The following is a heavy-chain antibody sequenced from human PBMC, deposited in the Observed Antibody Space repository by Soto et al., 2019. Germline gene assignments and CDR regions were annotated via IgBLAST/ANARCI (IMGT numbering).Heavy chain of an antibody. V-gene: IGHV1-69*01. CDR3: ARDTSHLYSSIWSDAFDI. J-gene: IGHJ3*02. Sequence: QVQLVQSGAEVKKPGSSVKVSCKASGGTFSSYAISWLRQAPGQGLEWMGGIIPIFGTANYAQKFQGRVTITADESTITAYMELSSLRSEDTAVYYCARDTSHLYSSIWSDAFDIWGQGTRVTCSS. CDR2: IIPIFGTA. CDR1: GGTFSSYA. D-gene: IGHD6-13*01.